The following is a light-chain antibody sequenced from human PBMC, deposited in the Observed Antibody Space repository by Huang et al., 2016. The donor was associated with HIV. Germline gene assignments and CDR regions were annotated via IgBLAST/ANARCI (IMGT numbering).Light chain of an antibody. CDR1: QSLLHSDGKTY. CDR2: ELS. CDR3: MQGIHLPPWT. Sequence: DIVMTQTPLSLSVTPGQPASISCKSSQSLLHSDGKTYLYWYLQKPGQSPQLLIYELSSRFCGVPDRFSGSGSGTDFTLKISRVEAEDVGVYYCMQGIHLPPWTFGQGTKVEIK. J-gene: IGKJ1*01. V-gene: IGKV2-29*02.